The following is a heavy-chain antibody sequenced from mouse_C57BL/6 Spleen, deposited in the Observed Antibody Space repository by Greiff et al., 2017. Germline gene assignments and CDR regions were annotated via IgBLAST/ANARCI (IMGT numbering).Heavy chain of an antibody. J-gene: IGHJ2*01. Sequence: EVKLMESGPGLVKPSQSLSLTCSVTGYSITSGYYWNWIRQFPGNKLEWMGYISYDGSNNYNPSLKNRISITRDTSKNQFFLKLNSVTTEDTATYYCARWGGSSYYWGQGTTLTVSS. CDR1: GYSITSGYY. CDR2: ISYDGSN. D-gene: IGHD1-1*01. CDR3: ARWGGSSYY. V-gene: IGHV3-6*01.